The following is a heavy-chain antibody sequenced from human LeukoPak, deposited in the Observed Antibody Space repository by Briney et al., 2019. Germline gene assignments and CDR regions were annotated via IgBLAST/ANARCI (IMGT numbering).Heavy chain of an antibody. CDR2: IYHSGST. CDR3: ARDLHGGNSFTSDWYFDL. Sequence: SGTLSLTCAVSGGSISISNSNWWSWVRQPPGKGLEWIGEIYHSGSTNYNPSLKSRVTISVDKSKNQFSLKLSSVAAADTAVYYCARDLHGGNSFTSDWYFDLWGRGTLVTVSS. J-gene: IGHJ2*01. V-gene: IGHV4-4*02. D-gene: IGHD4-23*01. CDR1: GGSISISNSNW.